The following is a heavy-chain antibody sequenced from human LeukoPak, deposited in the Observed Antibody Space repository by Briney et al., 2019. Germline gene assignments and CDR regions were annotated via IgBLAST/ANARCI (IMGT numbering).Heavy chain of an antibody. V-gene: IGHV1-69*05. Sequence: SVKVSCRASGGTFSSYAISWVRQAPGQGLEWMGGIIPIFGTANYAQKFQGSVTITTDESTSTAYMELSSLRSEDTAVYYCASSCEGYDFWSGYHTLDYWGQGTLVTVSS. CDR1: GGTFSSYA. CDR2: IIPIFGTA. CDR3: ASSCEGYDFWSGYHTLDY. D-gene: IGHD3-3*01. J-gene: IGHJ4*02.